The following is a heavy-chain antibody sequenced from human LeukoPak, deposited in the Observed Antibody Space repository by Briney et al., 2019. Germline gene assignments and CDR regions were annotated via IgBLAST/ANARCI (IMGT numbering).Heavy chain of an antibody. J-gene: IGHJ2*01. CDR2: IIPILGIA. Sequence: SVKVSCKASGGTFSSYAISWVRQAPGQGLEWMGRIIPILGIANYAQRFQGRVTITADKSTSTAYMELSSLRSEDTAVYYCASSAKRSSGWYGYFDLWGRGTLVTVSS. D-gene: IGHD6-19*01. CDR3: ASSAKRSSGWYGYFDL. V-gene: IGHV1-69*04. CDR1: GGTFSSYA.